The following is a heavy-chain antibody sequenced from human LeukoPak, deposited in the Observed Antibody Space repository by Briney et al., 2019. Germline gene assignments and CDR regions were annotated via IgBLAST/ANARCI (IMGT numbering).Heavy chain of an antibody. CDR2: MNPNSGNT. D-gene: IGHD3-10*01. J-gene: IGHJ5*02. CDR3: ARVGVSITMVRGITAFDWFDP. CDR1: GYTFTSYD. Sequence: ASVKVSCKASGYTFTSYDINWVRQATGQGLEWMGWMNPNSGNTGYIQKFQGRVTMTRNISISTAYMELSSLRSEDTAVYYCARVGVSITMVRGITAFDWFDPWGQGTLVTVSS. V-gene: IGHV1-8*01.